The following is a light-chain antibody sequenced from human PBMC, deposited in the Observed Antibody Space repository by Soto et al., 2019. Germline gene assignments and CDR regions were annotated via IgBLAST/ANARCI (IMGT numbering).Light chain of an antibody. CDR3: CSYAHSYPLHV. J-gene: IGLJ1*01. V-gene: IGLV2-11*01. CDR1: SSDVGGYNY. Sequence: QSALTQPRSVSGSPGQSVTISCTGTSSDVGGYNYVSWYQQHPGKAPKLMIYDVSKRPSGVPDRFSGSKSGNTASLTTSGLQAEDEADYYCCSYAHSYPLHVFGPGTKLTVL. CDR2: DVS.